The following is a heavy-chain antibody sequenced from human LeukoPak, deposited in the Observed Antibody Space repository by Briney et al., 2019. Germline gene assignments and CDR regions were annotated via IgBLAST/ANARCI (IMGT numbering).Heavy chain of an antibody. CDR3: ARTSRQFYGSGSNLTPWPADMDV. CDR2: IYYSGST. J-gene: IGHJ6*02. Sequence: PETLSLTCTVSGGSINSYYWTWIRQPPGKGLEWIGYIYYSGSTHYNPSLNSRVTISMDTSKNHFSLKLSSVTAAHTAIYYCARTSRQFYGSGSNLTPWPADMDVWGQGTKVTVSS. CDR1: GGSINSYY. D-gene: IGHD3-10*01. V-gene: IGHV4-59*01.